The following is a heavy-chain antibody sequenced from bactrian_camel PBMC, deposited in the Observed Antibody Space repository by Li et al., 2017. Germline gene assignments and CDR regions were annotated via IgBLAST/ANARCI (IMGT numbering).Heavy chain of an antibody. V-gene: IGHV3-2*01. CDR1: GFTSSFYY. Sequence: HVQLVESGGVLVQPGGSLRLSCVVSGFTSSFYYMSWIRQAPGKGLEWVSSISTDSTSTPYADSVKGRFTISQGNSKNSLYLQMDSLKPEDTAMYYCAASRGVASFSAMPYAYWGQGTQVTVS. CDR3: AASRGVASFSAMPYAY. J-gene: IGHJ4*01. CDR2: ISTDSTST. D-gene: IGHD1*01.